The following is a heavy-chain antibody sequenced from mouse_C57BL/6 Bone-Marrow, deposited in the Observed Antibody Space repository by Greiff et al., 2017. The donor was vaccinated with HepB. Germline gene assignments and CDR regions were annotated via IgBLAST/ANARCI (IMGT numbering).Heavy chain of an antibody. CDR3: AKKGRRVAMDY. CDR2: IWRGGST. J-gene: IGHJ4*01. Sequence: VQGVESGPGLVQPSQSLSITCTVSGFSLTSYGIHWVRQSPGKGLEWLGVIWRGGSTDYNAAFMSRLSITKDNSKSQVFVKMNSLQADDTAIYYCAKKGRRVAMDYWGQGTSVTVSS. CDR1: GFSLTSYG. V-gene: IGHV2-5*01. D-gene: IGHD2-12*01.